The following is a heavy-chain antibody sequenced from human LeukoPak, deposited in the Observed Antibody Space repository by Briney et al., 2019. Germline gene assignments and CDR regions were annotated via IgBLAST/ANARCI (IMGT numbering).Heavy chain of an antibody. CDR2: ISCDGSNK. CDR3: AIYSPLDY. D-gene: IGHD4-11*01. V-gene: IGHV3-30*03. J-gene: IGHJ4*02. CDR1: GFTFSSYG. Sequence: GGSLRLSCAASGFTFSSYGMHWVLQAPGKGLEWVAVISCDGSNKYYADSVKGRFTISRDNSKNTLYLQMNSLRAEDTAVYYCAIYSPLDYWGQGTLVTVSS.